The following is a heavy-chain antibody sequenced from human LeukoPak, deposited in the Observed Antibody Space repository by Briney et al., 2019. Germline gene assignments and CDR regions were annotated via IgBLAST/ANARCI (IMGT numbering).Heavy chain of an antibody. CDR3: ARLGEQQLVPYYYGMDV. D-gene: IGHD6-13*01. CDR2: IYYSGST. J-gene: IGHJ6*02. Sequence: SETLSLTCTVSGGSISSYYWSWIRQPPGKGLEWIGYIYYSGSTNYNPSLKSRVTISVDTSKNQFSLKLSSVTAADTAVYYCARLGEQQLVPYYYGMDVWGQGTTVTVSS. V-gene: IGHV4-59*01. CDR1: GGSISSYY.